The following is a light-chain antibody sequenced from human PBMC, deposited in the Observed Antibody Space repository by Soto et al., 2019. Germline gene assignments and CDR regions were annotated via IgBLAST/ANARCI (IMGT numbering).Light chain of an antibody. CDR1: QSVSSY. CDR3: QQCGSSPIT. V-gene: IGKV3-11*01. J-gene: IGKJ5*01. Sequence: EIVLTQSPDTLSLSPGERANLSCSASQSVSSYLAWYQQKPGQAPRLLIYDASHRAAGIPARFSGSGFGTDFTLTISSLEPEDAAVYYCQQCGSSPITFGQGTRLEIK. CDR2: DAS.